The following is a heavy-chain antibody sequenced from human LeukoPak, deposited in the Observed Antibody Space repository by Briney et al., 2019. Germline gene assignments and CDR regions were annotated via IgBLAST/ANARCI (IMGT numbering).Heavy chain of an antibody. V-gene: IGHV3-74*01. D-gene: IGHD3-10*01. CDR3: VRDGDHFSFDY. CDR1: GFTFRSYW. Sequence: PGGSLRLSCAASGFTFRSYWMYWVRQAPGKGLEWVSRVIRDGSFTNYADSAKGRFTISRDNAQNTLYLQISSLRAEDTAVYFWVRDGDHFSFDYRGQGSLGPVSS. J-gene: IGHJ4*02. CDR2: VIRDGSFT.